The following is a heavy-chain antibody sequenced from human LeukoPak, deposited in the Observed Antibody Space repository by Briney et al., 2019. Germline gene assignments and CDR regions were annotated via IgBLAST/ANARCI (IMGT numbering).Heavy chain of an antibody. CDR2: ISYEGSNK. J-gene: IGHJ4*02. CDR3: ARDLCSGGSCYYVPDY. CDR1: GFSFSTYA. D-gene: IGHD2-15*01. V-gene: IGHV3-30-3*01. Sequence: PGGSLRLSCAASGFSFSTYAMHLVRQAPGKGLEWVAVISYEGSNKYYADSVQGRFTISRDNSKNTLYLQLNSLRDEDTAVYYCARDLCSGGSCYYVPDYWGRGTLVTVSS.